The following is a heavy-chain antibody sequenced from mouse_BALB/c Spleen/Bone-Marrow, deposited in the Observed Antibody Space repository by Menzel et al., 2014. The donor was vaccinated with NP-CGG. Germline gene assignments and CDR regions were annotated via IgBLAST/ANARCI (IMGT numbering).Heavy chain of an antibody. CDR1: GFDFSRYW. Sequence: DVHLVESGGGLVQPGGSLKLSCAASGFDFSRYWMSWVRQAPGKGLEWIGEINPDSSTINYTPSLKDKFIISRDNAKNTLYLQMSKVRSGDTALYYCARLYYYGQFAYWGQGTLVTVSA. V-gene: IGHV4-1*02. CDR2: INPDSSTI. CDR3: ARLYYYGQFAY. D-gene: IGHD1-1*01. J-gene: IGHJ3*01.